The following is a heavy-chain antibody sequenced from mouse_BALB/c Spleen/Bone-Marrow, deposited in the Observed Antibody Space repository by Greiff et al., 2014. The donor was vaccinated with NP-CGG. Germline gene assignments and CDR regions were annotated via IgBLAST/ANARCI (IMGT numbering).Heavy chain of an antibody. J-gene: IGHJ4*01. V-gene: IGHV1S127*01. CDR1: GYSFTSYW. CDR3: AREAGYYYAMDY. D-gene: IGHD2-2*01. CDR2: IDPSDSET. Sequence: QVQLKESGPQLVRPGASVKISCKASGYSFTSYWMHWVKQRPGQGLEWIGMIDPSDSETRLNQKFKGKATLTVDKSSSTAYMQLSSPTSEDSAVYYCAREAGYYYAMDYWGQGTSVTVSS.